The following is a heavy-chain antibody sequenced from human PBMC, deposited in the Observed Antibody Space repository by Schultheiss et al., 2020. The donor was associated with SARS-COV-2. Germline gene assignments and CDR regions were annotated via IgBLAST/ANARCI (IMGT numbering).Heavy chain of an antibody. CDR2: IKFDGTST. CDR1: GFTFSSYG. CDR3: AKVSGWYNY. D-gene: IGHD6-19*01. J-gene: IGHJ4*02. Sequence: GGSLRLSCAASGFTFSSYGMSWVRQAPGKGLVWVSRIKFDGTSTNYADSVKGRFTISRDNSKNTLYLQMNSLRAEDTAVYYCAKVSGWYNYWGQGTLVTVSS. V-gene: IGHV3-23*01.